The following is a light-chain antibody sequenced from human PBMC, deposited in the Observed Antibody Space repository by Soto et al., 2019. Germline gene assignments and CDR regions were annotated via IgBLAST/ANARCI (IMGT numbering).Light chain of an antibody. CDR2: DAS. J-gene: IGKJ1*01. Sequence: EIVLTQSPGTLSLSPGERATLSCRASQSVTSSYLAWYQQKPGQAPRLLIYDASNRATGIPDRFSGSGSGTDFTLTISRLEPEDFAVYYCQHYGTSLWTFGQGTKVDIQ. CDR3: QHYGTSLWT. V-gene: IGKV3-20*01. CDR1: QSVTSSY.